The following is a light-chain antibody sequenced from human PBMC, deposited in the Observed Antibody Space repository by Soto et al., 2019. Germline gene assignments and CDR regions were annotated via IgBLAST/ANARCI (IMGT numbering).Light chain of an antibody. CDR2: KAS. CDR1: QSISNW. V-gene: IGKV1-5*03. CDR3: QQYNTYWT. J-gene: IGKJ1*01. Sequence: DIQVTQSPSTLSASVGDRVTITCRASQSISNWLAWYQQKPGKAPNLLIYKASSLESGVPSRFSGSGSGTEFILTISSLQPDDFATYYCQQYNTYWTFGQGTKVEFK.